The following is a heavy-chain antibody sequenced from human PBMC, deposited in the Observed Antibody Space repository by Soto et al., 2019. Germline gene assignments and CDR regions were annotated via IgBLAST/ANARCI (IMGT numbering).Heavy chain of an antibody. CDR2: IYSDGKT. J-gene: IGHJ4*02. D-gene: IGHD3-22*01. Sequence: GSLRLSCAASGFTVSSSYMSWVRQAPGKGLEWVSLIYSDGKTYYADSVKGRFTISRDNSKNTVSLQMNSVRAEDTAVYYCARDGGGGYYDSSGYVAVWGQGTLVTVSS. CDR1: GFTVSSSY. CDR3: ARDGGGGYYDSSGYVAV. V-gene: IGHV3-53*01.